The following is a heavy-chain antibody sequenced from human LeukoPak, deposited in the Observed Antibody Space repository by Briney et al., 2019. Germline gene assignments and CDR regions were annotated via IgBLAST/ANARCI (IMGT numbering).Heavy chain of an antibody. CDR3: ARGRFGSYISFDY. Sequence: GGSLRLSCAASGFTFSSYSVNWVRQAPGKGLEWVSSISSSSSYIYYADSVKGRFTISRDNAKNSLYLQMNSLRAEDTAVYYCARGRFGSYISFDYWGQGTLVTVSS. CDR1: GFTFSSYS. V-gene: IGHV3-21*01. J-gene: IGHJ4*02. CDR2: ISSSSSYI. D-gene: IGHD1-26*01.